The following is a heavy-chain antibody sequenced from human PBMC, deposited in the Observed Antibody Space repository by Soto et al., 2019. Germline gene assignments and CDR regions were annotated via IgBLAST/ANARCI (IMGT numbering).Heavy chain of an antibody. J-gene: IGHJ4*02. CDR1: GFTFSSYG. Sequence: GGSLRLSCAASGFTFSSYGMHWVRQAPGKGLEWVAVIWYDGSNKYYADSVKGRFTISRDNSKNTLYLQMNSLRAEDTAVYYCARGFRPPPYYYGSGSYYAPLDYWGQGTLVTVSS. CDR2: IWYDGSNK. D-gene: IGHD3-10*01. CDR3: ARGFRPPPYYYGSGSYYAPLDY. V-gene: IGHV3-33*01.